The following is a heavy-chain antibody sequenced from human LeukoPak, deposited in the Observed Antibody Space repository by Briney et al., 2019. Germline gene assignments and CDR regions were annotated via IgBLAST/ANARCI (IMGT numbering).Heavy chain of an antibody. J-gene: IGHJ4*02. CDR2: TYYRSKWYY. D-gene: IGHD4-23*01. Sequence: SQTLSLTCAISGDSGSSNDAAWNWIRQSPSRGLEWLGRTYYRSKWYYDYAVSVKSRITINPDTSKNQFSLQLNSVTPDDTAVFYCAREPSGHSGSFDSWGQGTLVTVSS. V-gene: IGHV6-1*01. CDR1: GDSGSSNDAA. CDR3: AREPSGHSGSFDS.